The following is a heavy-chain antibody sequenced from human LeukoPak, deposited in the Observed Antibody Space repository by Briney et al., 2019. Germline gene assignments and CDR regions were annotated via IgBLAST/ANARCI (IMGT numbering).Heavy chain of an antibody. J-gene: IGHJ4*02. CDR2: ISSSSSYT. V-gene: IGHV3-21*01. CDR1: GFTFSSYS. D-gene: IGHD3-10*01. CDR3: ARAFGGADQFDY. Sequence: GGSLRLSCAASGFTFSSYSMNWVRQAPGKGLEWVSSISSSSSYTYYADSVKGRFTISRDNAKNSLYLQMNSLRAEDTAVYYCARAFGGADQFDYWGQGTLVTVSS.